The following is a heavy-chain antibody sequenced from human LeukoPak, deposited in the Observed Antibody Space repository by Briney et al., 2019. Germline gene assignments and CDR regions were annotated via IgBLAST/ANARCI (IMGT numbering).Heavy chain of an antibody. CDR1: GGTFSSYA. V-gene: IGHV1-69*05. Sequence: GASVKVSCKASGGTFSSYAISWVRQAPGQGLEWMGGIIPIFGTANYAQKFQGRVTITTDESTSTAYMELSSLRSEDTAVYYCAWTHGSGSYSPPYYFDYWGQGTLVTVSS. J-gene: IGHJ4*02. CDR3: AWTHGSGSYSPPYYFDY. D-gene: IGHD3-10*01. CDR2: IIPIFGTA.